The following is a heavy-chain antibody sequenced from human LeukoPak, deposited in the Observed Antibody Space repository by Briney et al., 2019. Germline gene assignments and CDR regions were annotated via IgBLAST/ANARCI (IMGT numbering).Heavy chain of an antibody. J-gene: IGHJ3*02. D-gene: IGHD2-21*02. CDR1: GGSISSYY. Sequence: SETLSLTCTVSGGSISSYYWSWIRQPPGKGLEWIGYIYYSGSTNYNPSLKSRVTISVDTSKNQFSLKLSSVTAADTAVYYCAREGGNSGGDAFDIWGQGTMVTVSS. CDR3: AREGGNSGGDAFDI. V-gene: IGHV4-59*01. CDR2: IYYSGST.